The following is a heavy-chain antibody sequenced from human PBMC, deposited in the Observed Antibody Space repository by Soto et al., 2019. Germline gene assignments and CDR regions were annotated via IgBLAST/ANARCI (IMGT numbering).Heavy chain of an antibody. V-gene: IGHV3-30*18. Sequence: PGGSLRLSCAASGFTFSSYGMHWVRQAPGKGLEWVSVISYDGSNKYYAGSVKGRFTISRDNSKNTLYLQMNSLRAEDTAVYYCAKDLVYCTNGVCYREDYYYGMDIWGQGTTVTVSS. CDR2: ISYDGSNK. D-gene: IGHD2-8*01. CDR1: GFTFSSYG. J-gene: IGHJ6*02. CDR3: AKDLVYCTNGVCYREDYYYGMDI.